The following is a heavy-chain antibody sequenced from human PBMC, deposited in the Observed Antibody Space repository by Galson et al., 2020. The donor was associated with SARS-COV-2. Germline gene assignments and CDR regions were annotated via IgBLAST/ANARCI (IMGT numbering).Heavy chain of an antibody. V-gene: IGHV3-53*01. CDR1: GFTVSSNY. J-gene: IGHJ6*02. CDR3: ARDRAPTSTPYCSGGSCYSFYYGMDV. D-gene: IGHD2-15*01. CDR2: IYSGGST. Sequence: GESLKISCAASGFTVSSNYMSWVRQAPGQGLEWVSVIYSGGSTYYADSVKGRFTISRDNSKNTLYLQMNSLRAEDTAVYYCARDRAPTSTPYCSGGSCYSFYYGMDVWGQGTTVTVSS.